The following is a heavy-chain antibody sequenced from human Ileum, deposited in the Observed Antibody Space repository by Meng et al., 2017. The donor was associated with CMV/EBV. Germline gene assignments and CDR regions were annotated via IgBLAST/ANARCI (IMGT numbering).Heavy chain of an antibody. J-gene: IGHJ5*02. CDR2: LSSRGVA. V-gene: IGHV4-30-4*08. CDR3: ARLPVGNCGGVLCYGWFDP. CDR1: GGSINSGYHY. D-gene: IGHD2-15*01. Sequence: QVQPQHPGRGLGQPSSTRSLPSRVSGGSINSGYHYWTWIRQSPGRGLEWIGYLSSRGVANYNPSLRSRSMVSVDTSTNEVSLRLGSVTAADTAMYYCARLPVGNCGGVLCYGWFDPWGQGTLVTVSS.